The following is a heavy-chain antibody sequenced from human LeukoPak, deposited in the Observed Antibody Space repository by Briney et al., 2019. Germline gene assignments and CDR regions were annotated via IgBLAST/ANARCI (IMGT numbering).Heavy chain of an antibody. CDR1: GYTFISYG. CDR2: ISAYNGNT. CDR3: ARDNDYGDYAGGR. Sequence: GASVKVSCKASGYTFISYGITWVRQAPGQGLEWLGWISAYNGNTNYAQKLQGRVTMTTDTSTSTAYMELRSLRSDDTAVYYCARDNDYGDYAGGRWGQGTLVTVSS. V-gene: IGHV1-18*01. D-gene: IGHD4-17*01. J-gene: IGHJ4*02.